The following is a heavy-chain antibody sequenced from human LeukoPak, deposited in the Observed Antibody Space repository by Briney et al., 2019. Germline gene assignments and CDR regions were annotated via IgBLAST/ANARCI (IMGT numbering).Heavy chain of an antibody. D-gene: IGHD6-19*01. CDR2: INPNSGGT. Sequence: GASVKVSCKASGYTFTGYYMHWVRQAPGQGLEWMGWINPNSGGTNYAQKFQGRVTMTRDTSSNTAYMELSSLTSGDTAMYYCARKQWLGAPDYWGQGTLVAVSS. CDR3: ARKQWLGAPDY. V-gene: IGHV1-2*02. CDR1: GYTFTGYY. J-gene: IGHJ4*02.